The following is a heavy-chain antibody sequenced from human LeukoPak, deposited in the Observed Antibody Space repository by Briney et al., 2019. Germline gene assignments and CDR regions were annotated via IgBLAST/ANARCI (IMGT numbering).Heavy chain of an antibody. J-gene: IGHJ4*02. V-gene: IGHV1-2*02. CDR2: INPNSGGT. Sequence: GASVKVSCKASGYTFSRYEINWVRQATGQGLEWMGWINPNSGGTNYAQKFQGRVTMTRDTSISTAYMELSRLRSDDTAVYYCARGIYGGNSPLVDYWGQGTLVTVSS. CDR3: ARGIYGGNSPLVDY. D-gene: IGHD4-23*01. CDR1: GYTFSRYE.